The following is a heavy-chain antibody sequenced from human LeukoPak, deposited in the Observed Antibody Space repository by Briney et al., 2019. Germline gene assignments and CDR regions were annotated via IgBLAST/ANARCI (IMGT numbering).Heavy chain of an antibody. CDR2: IWYDGSNK. V-gene: IGHV3-33*01. D-gene: IGHD6-19*01. J-gene: IGHJ4*02. Sequence: GRSLRLSCAASGFTFSSYGMQWVRQAPGKGLEWVAVIWYDGSNKHYADSVKGRFTISRDNSKNTLYLHMNSLRAEDTAVYYCASDPTGMGYGSGYDYWGQGTLVTVSS. CDR1: GFTFSSYG. CDR3: ASDPTGMGYGSGYDY.